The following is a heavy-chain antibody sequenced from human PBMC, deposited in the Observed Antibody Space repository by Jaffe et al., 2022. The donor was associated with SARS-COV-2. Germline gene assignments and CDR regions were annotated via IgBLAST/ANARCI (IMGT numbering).Heavy chain of an antibody. J-gene: IGHJ6*02. CDR1: GGSVSSGSYY. Sequence: QVQVQESGPGLVKPSQTLSLTCTVSGGSVSSGSYYWTWIRQPAGKGLEYIGRIYTGGSTNYNPSLKSRVTISIDTSKNQFSLKLSSVTAADTAVYYCARGGDGYSFYVKYAMDVWGQGTTVTVSS. D-gene: IGHD2-21*01. CDR2: IYTGGST. V-gene: IGHV4-61*02. CDR3: ARGGDGYSFYVKYAMDV.